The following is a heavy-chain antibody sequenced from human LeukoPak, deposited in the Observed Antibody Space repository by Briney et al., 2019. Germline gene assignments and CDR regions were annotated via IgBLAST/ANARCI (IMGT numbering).Heavy chain of an antibody. J-gene: IGHJ3*02. CDR2: ISWNSGSI. CDR3: ASCRRGSDAFDI. D-gene: IGHD3-10*01. V-gene: IGHV3-9*01. CDR1: GFTFDDYA. Sequence: PGGSLRLSCAASGFTFDDYAMHWVRQAPGKGLEWVSGISWNSGSIGYADSVKGGVTISRDNAKNSLYLQMHSLRAEDTAVYYCASCRRGSDAFDIWGQGTMVTVSS.